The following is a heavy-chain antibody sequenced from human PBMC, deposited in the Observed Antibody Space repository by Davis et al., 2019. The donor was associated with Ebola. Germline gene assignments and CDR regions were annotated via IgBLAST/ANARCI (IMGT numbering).Heavy chain of an antibody. J-gene: IGHJ3*02. CDR2: IYIGGST. V-gene: IGHV3-53*01. CDR3: ARRLSSSGWPDAFDI. CDR1: GFTVSSNY. Sequence: GESLKISCAASGFTVSSNYMSWVRQAPGKGLEWVSVIYIGGSTYYADSVKGRFTISRDNSKNTLYLQMNSLRAEDTAVYYCARRLSSSGWPDAFDIWGQGTMVTVSS. D-gene: IGHD6-19*01.